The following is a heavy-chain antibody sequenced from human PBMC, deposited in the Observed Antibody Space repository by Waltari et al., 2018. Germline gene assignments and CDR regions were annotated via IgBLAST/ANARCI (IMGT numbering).Heavy chain of an antibody. V-gene: IGHV4-34*01. Sequence: QVQLQQWGAGLLTPSETLSLTCAVYGGSLSGYYWSWIRPPPGKGLEWIGEINHSGSTNYNPSLKSRVTISVDTSKNQFSLKLSSVTAADTAVYYCARGRITIFGVVIPYYYYGMDVWGQGTTVTVSS. J-gene: IGHJ6*02. CDR1: GGSLSGYY. D-gene: IGHD3-3*01. CDR3: ARGRITIFGVVIPYYYYGMDV. CDR2: INHSGST.